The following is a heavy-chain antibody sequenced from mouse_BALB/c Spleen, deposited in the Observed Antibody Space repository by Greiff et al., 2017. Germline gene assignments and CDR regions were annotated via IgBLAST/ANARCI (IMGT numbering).Heavy chain of an antibody. V-gene: IGHV3-6*02. Sequence: DVQLQESGPGLVKPSQSLSLTCSVTGYSITSGYYWNWIRQFPGNKLEWMGYISYDGSNNYNPSLKNRISITRDTSKNQFFLKLNSVTTEDTATYYCARGELQWGQGTLVTVSA. CDR2: ISYDGSN. CDR1: GYSITSGYY. D-gene: IGHD1-1*01. CDR3: ARGELQ. J-gene: IGHJ3*01.